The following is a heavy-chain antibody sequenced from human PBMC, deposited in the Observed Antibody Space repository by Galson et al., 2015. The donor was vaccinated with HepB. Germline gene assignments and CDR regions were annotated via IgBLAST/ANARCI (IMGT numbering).Heavy chain of an antibody. J-gene: IGHJ4*02. V-gene: IGHV3-66*01. Sequence: SLRLSCAASGFTISNNHMSWVRQAPGQGLEWVSVFYRSDSTYYADSVKGRFIISRDNSKNTLNLQMNALRVEDTAVYYCAREMENADYMFDNWGQGALVTVSS. D-gene: IGHD4-17*01. CDR3: AREMENADYMFDN. CDR1: GFTISNNH. CDR2: FYRSDST.